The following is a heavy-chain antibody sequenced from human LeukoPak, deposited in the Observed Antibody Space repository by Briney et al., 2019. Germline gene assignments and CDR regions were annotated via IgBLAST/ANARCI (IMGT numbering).Heavy chain of an antibody. CDR3: ASSSYYPIYYYGMDV. CDR1: GGSISSGGYS. J-gene: IGHJ6*02. Sequence: PSQTLSLTCAVSGGSISSGGYSWSWIRQPPGKGLEWIGYICHSGSTYYNPSLKSRVTVSVDRSKNQFSLKLSSVTAADTAVYYCASSSYYPIYYYGMDVWGQGTTVTVSS. CDR2: ICHSGST. V-gene: IGHV4-30-2*01. D-gene: IGHD3-22*01.